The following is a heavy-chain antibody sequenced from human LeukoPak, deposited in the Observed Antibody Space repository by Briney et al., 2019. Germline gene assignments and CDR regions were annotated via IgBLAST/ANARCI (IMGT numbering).Heavy chain of an antibody. V-gene: IGHV4-39*07. CDR3: ARDISFYYGSGSYPYYFDY. CDR2: IYYSGGT. J-gene: IGHJ4*02. D-gene: IGHD3-10*01. Sequence: NSSETLTLTCSVSGGSISVNSHYWGWIRQPPGKGLEWIGSIYYSGGTYYNPSLKSRVTISVDTSKNQFSLKLSSVTAADTAVYYCARDISFYYGSGSYPYYFDYWGQGTLVTVSS. CDR1: GGSISVNSHY.